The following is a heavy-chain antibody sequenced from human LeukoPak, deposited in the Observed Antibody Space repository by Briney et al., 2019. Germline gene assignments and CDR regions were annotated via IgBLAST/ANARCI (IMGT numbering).Heavy chain of an antibody. CDR1: GFTFSSYE. V-gene: IGHV3-48*03. D-gene: IGHD3-10*01. CDR3: FSPSGSYTVFDY. CDR2: ISSSGSTI. Sequence: PGGSLRLSCAASGFTFSSYEMNWVRQAPGKGLEWVSYISSSGSTIYYADSVKGRFTISRDNSKNTLYLQMNSLRAEDTAVYYCFSPSGSYTVFDYWGQGTLVTVSS. J-gene: IGHJ4*02.